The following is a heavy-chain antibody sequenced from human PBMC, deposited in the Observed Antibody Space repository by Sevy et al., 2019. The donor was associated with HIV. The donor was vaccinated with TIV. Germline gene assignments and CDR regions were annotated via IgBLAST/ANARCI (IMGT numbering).Heavy chain of an antibody. Sequence: SETLSLTCAVYGGSFSGYYWSWIRQPPGKGLEWIGEINHSGGTNYNPSLKSRVTISVDTSKNQFSLKLSSVTAADTAVYYCARVLGDAVAATRFDYSGQGTLVTVSS. CDR2: INHSGGT. D-gene: IGHD2-15*01. J-gene: IGHJ4*02. CDR3: ARVLGDAVAATRFDY. CDR1: GGSFSGYY. V-gene: IGHV4-34*01.